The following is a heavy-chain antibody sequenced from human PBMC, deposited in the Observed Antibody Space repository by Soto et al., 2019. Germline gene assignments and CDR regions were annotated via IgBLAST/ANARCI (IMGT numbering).Heavy chain of an antibody. CDR2: TYYRSKWYN. J-gene: IGHJ5*02. D-gene: IGHD2-8*01. V-gene: IGHV6-1*01. CDR3: ARGQYCTNGVCSPPDWFDP. Sequence: PSQTLSLTCAISGDSVSSNSAAWNWIRQSPSRGLGWLGRTYYRSKWYNDYAVSVKSRITINPDTSKNQFSLQLNSVTPEDTAVYYCARGQYCTNGVCSPPDWFDPWGQGTLVTVSS. CDR1: GDSVSSNSAA.